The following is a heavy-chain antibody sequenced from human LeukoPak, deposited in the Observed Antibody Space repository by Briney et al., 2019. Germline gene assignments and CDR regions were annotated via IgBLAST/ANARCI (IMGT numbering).Heavy chain of an antibody. V-gene: IGHV3-23*01. D-gene: IGHD2-21*02. J-gene: IGHJ4*02. CDR3: AKDWMDESKCHGDCLDS. Sequence: GGSLRLSCAASGFTFSTYAITWVRQAPGKGLEWISTITSSGSTYYANSVKGRFTISRDNSKNTLSLQMNSLRAEDTAVYFCAKDWMDESKCHGDCLDSWGQGTLVTVPS. CDR2: ITSSGST. CDR1: GFTFSTYA.